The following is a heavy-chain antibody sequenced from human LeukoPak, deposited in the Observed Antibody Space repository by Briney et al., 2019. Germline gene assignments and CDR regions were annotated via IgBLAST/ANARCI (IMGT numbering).Heavy chain of an antibody. CDR2: IKHDGGEE. Sequence: GESLRLSCVASGLSFSGQWLNWVRQAPGQGLEWAANIKHDGGEEYYVDSVKGRFTISRDDGQNSLSLHMNSVRAEDTAVYYCGYTNNFYHWGQGALVVVSA. CDR3: GYTNNFYH. CDR1: GLSFSGQW. J-gene: IGHJ4*02. D-gene: IGHD3-16*02. V-gene: IGHV3-7*01.